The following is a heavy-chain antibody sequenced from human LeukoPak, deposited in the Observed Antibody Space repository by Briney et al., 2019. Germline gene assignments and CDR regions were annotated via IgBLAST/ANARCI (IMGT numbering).Heavy chain of an antibody. CDR1: GYSISSGYY. CDR3: ARRGRVAGIDY. Sequence: PSETLSLTCAGSGYSISSGYYWGWIRQPPGKGLEWIGSIYHSGSTYYNPSLKSRVTISVDTSKNQFSLKLSSVTAADTAVYYCARRGRVAGIDYWGQGTLVTVSS. D-gene: IGHD6-19*01. J-gene: IGHJ4*02. CDR2: IYHSGST. V-gene: IGHV4-38-2*01.